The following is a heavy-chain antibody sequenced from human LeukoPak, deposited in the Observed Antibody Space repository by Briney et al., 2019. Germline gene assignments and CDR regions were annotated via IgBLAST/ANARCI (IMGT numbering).Heavy chain of an antibody. V-gene: IGHV1-2*02. CDR1: GYTFTGYY. CDR2: INPNSGGT. J-gene: IGHJ4*02. Sequence: ASVKVSCRASGYTFTGYYMHWVRQAPGQGLEWMGWINPNSGGTNYAQKFQGRVTMTRDTSISTAYMELSRLRSDDTAVYYCARDGITMVRGVISGYWGQGTLVTVSS. D-gene: IGHD3-10*01. CDR3: ARDGITMVRGVISGY.